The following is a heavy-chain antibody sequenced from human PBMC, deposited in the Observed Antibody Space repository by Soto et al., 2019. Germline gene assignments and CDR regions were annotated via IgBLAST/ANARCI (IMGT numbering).Heavy chain of an antibody. D-gene: IGHD6-6*01. V-gene: IGHV3-48*02. Sequence: EVQLVESGGGLVQPGGSLRLSCTASGFTFSSDNMNWVRQAPGKGLEWVSYITSSSRTIYYADSVKGRFTISRDNAKNSLYLQMNSLRDEDTGVYYCARDRSIAGIHDYWGQGTLVTVSS. CDR1: GFTFSSDN. CDR3: ARDRSIAGIHDY. J-gene: IGHJ4*02. CDR2: ITSSSRTI.